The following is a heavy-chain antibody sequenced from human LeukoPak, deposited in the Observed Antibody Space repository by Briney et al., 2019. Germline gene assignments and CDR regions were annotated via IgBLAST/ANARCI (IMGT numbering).Heavy chain of an antibody. V-gene: IGHV1-2*02. CDR2: INPNSGGT. CDR1: GYTFTGYY. Sequence: ASVKVSCKASGYTFTGYYMHWVRQAPGQGLEWMGWINPNSGGTNYAQKLQGRVTMTRHTSISTAYMELSRLRSDDTAVYYCAREPSEGAYFHMDVWGKGTTVTVSS. CDR3: AREPSEGAYFHMDV. J-gene: IGHJ6*03. D-gene: IGHD3-9*01.